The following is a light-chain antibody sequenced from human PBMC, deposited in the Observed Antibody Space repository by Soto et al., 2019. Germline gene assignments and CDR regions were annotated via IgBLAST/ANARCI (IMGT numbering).Light chain of an antibody. CDR2: DVT. J-gene: IGLJ2*01. CDR3: SSYTSSSTVV. Sequence: QSALTQPASVSGSPGQSITISCTGTSSDVGNFNYVSWYQQHPGKAPKLMIYDVTNRPSGVSNRFSGSKSGNTASLPISGRQAEDEADYYCSSYTSSSTVVFGGGTKLTVL. V-gene: IGLV2-14*01. CDR1: SSDVGNFNY.